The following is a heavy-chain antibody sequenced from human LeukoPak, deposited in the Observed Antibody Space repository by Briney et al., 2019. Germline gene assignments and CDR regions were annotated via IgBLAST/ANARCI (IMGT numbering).Heavy chain of an antibody. D-gene: IGHD1-26*01. J-gene: IGHJ5*02. CDR3: ARVPTEWELHENWFDP. V-gene: IGHV1-18*01. Sequence: GASVKVSCKASGYTFTSYGISWVRQAPGQGLEWMGWISAYNGNTNYAQKLQGRVTMTTDTSTSTAYMELRSLRSDDTAVYYCARVPTEWELHENWFDPWGQGTLVTVSS. CDR2: ISAYNGNT. CDR1: GYTFTSYG.